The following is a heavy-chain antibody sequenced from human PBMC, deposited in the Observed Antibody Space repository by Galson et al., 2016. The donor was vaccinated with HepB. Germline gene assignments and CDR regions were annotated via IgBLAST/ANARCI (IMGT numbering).Heavy chain of an antibody. CDR3: ARAGSSYGILDY. D-gene: IGHD5-18*01. CDR1: GFPFSSYW. CDR2: IKQDGSEI. J-gene: IGHJ4*02. V-gene: IGHV3-7*01. Sequence: SLRLSCAASGFPFSSYWMSWVRQAPGKGLEWVANIKQDGSEIYYVDSVKGRFTISRDNAKNSLHLQMNSLRAEDTAVYYCARAGSSYGILDYWGQGTLVTVSS.